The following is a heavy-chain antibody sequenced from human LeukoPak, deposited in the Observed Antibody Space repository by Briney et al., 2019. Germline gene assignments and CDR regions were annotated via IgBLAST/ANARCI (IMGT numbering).Heavy chain of an antibody. J-gene: IGHJ3*02. Sequence: SETLSLTCTVSGGSISSSSYYWGWIRQPPGKGLEWIGSIYYSGSTYYNPSLKSRVTISVDTSKNQFSLKLSSVTAADTAVYYCARDQSDDAFDIWGQGTMVTVSS. V-gene: IGHV4-39*07. CDR3: ARDQSDDAFDI. CDR1: GGSISSSSYY. CDR2: IYYSGST.